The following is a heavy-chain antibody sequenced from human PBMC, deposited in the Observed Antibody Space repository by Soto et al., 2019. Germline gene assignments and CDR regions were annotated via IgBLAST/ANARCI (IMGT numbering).Heavy chain of an antibody. Sequence: ASVKVSCKASGYTFTSYAMHWVRQAPGQRLEWMGWINAGNGNTKYSQKFQGRVTITRDTSASTTYMELSSLRSEDTAVYYCARWPKETTVTTPYGMDVWGQGTTVTVSS. CDR3: ARWPKETTVTTPYGMDV. CDR1: GYTFTSYA. D-gene: IGHD4-17*01. CDR2: INAGNGNT. J-gene: IGHJ6*02. V-gene: IGHV1-3*01.